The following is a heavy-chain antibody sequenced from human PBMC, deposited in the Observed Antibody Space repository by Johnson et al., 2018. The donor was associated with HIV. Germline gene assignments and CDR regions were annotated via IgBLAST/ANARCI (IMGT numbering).Heavy chain of an antibody. J-gene: IGHJ3*02. V-gene: IGHV3-20*04. CDR3: AKFRLAAAGVRDAFDI. Sequence: MLLVESGGGVVRPGGPLRLSCAASGFTFDDYGMSWVRQAPGKGLEWVSGINWNGGSTGYADSVKGRFTISRDNAKNSLYLQMNSLRAEDTALYYCAKFRLAAAGVRDAFDIWGQGTMVTVSS. CDR2: INWNGGST. CDR1: GFTFDDYG. D-gene: IGHD6-13*01.